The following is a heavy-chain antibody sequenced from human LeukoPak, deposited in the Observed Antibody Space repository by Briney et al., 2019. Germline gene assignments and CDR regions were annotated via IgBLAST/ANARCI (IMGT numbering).Heavy chain of an antibody. CDR2: IYHSGTT. J-gene: IGHJ4*02. CDR1: GGSISSGDYY. D-gene: IGHD5-12*01. CDR3: ARDRYGGYDFDY. Sequence: SETLSLTCTVSGGSISSGDYYWGWIRQHPGKGLEWIGYIYHSGTTYYNPSLRSRVTISVDKSKNQFSLKLNSVTAADTAVYYCARDRYGGYDFDYWGQGTLVTVSS. V-gene: IGHV4-31*03.